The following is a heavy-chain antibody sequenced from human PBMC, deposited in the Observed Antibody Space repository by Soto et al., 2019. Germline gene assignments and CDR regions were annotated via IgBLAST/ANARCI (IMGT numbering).Heavy chain of an antibody. CDR1: GGNFSDYY. CDR3: ARGSVISTYYDFWSGYYDNWFDP. D-gene: IGHD3-3*01. J-gene: IGHJ5*02. CDR2: INHSGST. V-gene: IGHV4-34*01. Sequence: SQTHPLSYAVDGGNFSDYYWSWIRQPPGKGLEWIGEINHSGSTNYNPSLKSRVTISVDTSKNQFSLKLSSVTAADTAVYYCARGSVISTYYDFWSGYYDNWFDPWGQGTLVTVSS.